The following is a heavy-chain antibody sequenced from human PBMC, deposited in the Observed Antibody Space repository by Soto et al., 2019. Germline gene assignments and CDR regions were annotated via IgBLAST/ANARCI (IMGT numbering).Heavy chain of an antibody. Sequence: QVRMQESGPGLVKPSQTLSLTCSVSGGSISSGGYFWSWIRQHPGKGLEWIGYINYSGSTYYNPSLTSRVTISVDTSKNQFSLQLSSVTAADTALYYCARYLNTAGWFDPWGQGTLVTVSS. V-gene: IGHV4-31*03. CDR3: ARYLNTAGWFDP. CDR2: INYSGST. D-gene: IGHD2-2*01. J-gene: IGHJ5*02. CDR1: GGSISSGGYF.